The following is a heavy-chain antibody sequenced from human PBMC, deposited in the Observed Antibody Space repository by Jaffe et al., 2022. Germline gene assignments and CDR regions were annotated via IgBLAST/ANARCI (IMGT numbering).Heavy chain of an antibody. V-gene: IGHV4-61*01. CDR1: GGSVSSGSYY. CDR2: IYYSGST. J-gene: IGHJ4*02. D-gene: IGHD2-2*01. CDR3: ARVGCSSTSCYGLKVFDY. Sequence: QVQLQESGPGLVKPSETLSLTCTVSGGSVSSGSYYWSWIRQPPGKGLEWIGYIYYSGSTNYNPSLKSRVTISVDTSKNQFSLKLSSVTAADTAVYYCARVGCSSTSCYGLKVFDYWGQGTLVTVSS.